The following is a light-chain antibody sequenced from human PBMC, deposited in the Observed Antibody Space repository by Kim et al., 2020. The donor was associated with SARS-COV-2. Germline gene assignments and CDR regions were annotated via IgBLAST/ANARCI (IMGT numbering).Light chain of an antibody. CDR2: SNN. J-gene: IGLJ3*02. CDR3: AVWDDSLNGWV. Sequence: QSVLTQPPSASGTPGRRVTISCSGRTSNIGRNYVYWHQQLPGTAPKLLIFSNNQRPSGVPDRFSGSKSGTSASLAISGLRSADEADYYCAVWDDSLNGWVFGGGTQLTVL. V-gene: IGLV1-47*02. CDR1: TSNIGRNY.